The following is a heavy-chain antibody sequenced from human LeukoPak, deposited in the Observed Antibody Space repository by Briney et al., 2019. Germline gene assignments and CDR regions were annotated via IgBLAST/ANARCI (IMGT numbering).Heavy chain of an antibody. Sequence: SETLSLTCTVSGGSISSGGYYWSWIRQHPGKGLEWIGYIYYSGSTYYNPSLKSRVTISVDTSKNQFSLKLSSVTAADTAVYYCGRDPTGENWFVPWGQGTLVTVSS. D-gene: IGHD3-16*01. J-gene: IGHJ5*02. CDR2: IYYSGST. CDR3: GRDPTGENWFVP. CDR1: GGSISSGGYY. V-gene: IGHV4-31*03.